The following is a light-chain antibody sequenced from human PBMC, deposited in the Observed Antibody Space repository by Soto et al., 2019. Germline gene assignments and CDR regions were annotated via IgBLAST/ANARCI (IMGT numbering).Light chain of an antibody. J-gene: IGLJ1*01. CDR2: DDY. Sequence: QFVLEQPPSVASAPGQKVPISCPGSSSNSWCSSVSWYHQLPETAHNLHIYDDYKRPSGIPALLSRSKSGTSATLRITASECGREGDYYCGSWDSSLSAYVFGTGTKVT. CDR1: SSNSWCSS. CDR3: GSWDSSLSAYV. V-gene: IGLV1-51*01.